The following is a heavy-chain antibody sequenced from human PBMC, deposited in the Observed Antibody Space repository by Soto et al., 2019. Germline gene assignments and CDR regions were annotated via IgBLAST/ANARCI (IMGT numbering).Heavy chain of an antibody. CDR3: ANVVPDPGVGEPVMVYAAYPPH. CDR1: GFTFSSYA. J-gene: IGHJ4*02. V-gene: IGHV3-23*01. CDR2: ISGSGGST. Sequence: PGGSLRLSCAASGFTFSSYAMSWVRQAPGKGLEWVSAISGSGGSTYYADSVKGRFTISRDNSKNTLYLQMNSLRAEDTAVYYCANVVPDPGVGEPVMVYAAYPPHWGQGTLVTVSS. D-gene: IGHD2-8*01.